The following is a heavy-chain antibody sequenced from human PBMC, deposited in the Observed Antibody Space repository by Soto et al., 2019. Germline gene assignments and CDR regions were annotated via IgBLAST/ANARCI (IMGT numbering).Heavy chain of an antibody. CDR3: ARTPIAARLRGFDP. Sequence: SGPTLVNPTQTLTLTGTFSGFSLSTSGMCVSWIRQPPGKALEWLARIDWDDDKYYSTSLKTRLTISKDTSKNQVVLTMTNMDPVDTATYYCARTPIAARLRGFDPWGQGTLVTVS. CDR2: IDWDDDK. CDR1: GFSLSTSGMC. D-gene: IGHD6-6*01. J-gene: IGHJ5*02. V-gene: IGHV2-70*11.